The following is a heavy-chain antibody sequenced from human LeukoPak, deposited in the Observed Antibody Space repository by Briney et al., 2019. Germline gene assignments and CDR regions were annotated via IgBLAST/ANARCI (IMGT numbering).Heavy chain of an antibody. V-gene: IGHV3-66*01. Sequence: GGSLRLSCAASGFTVSSNYMSWVRQAPGKGLEWVSVIYSGGSTYYADSVKGRFSISKDKSKNALYVQMNTLRAEDTAVYYCARGGGDDAFDIWGQGTMVTVSS. CDR3: ARGGGDDAFDI. CDR2: IYSGGST. CDR1: GFTVSSNY. D-gene: IGHD3-16*01. J-gene: IGHJ3*02.